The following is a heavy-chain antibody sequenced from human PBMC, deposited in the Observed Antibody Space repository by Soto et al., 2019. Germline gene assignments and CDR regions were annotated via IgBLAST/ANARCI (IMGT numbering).Heavy chain of an antibody. J-gene: IGHJ5*01. V-gene: IGHV4-4*02. D-gene: IGHD1-1*01. CDR3: ARVRQGCSANNCYFDP. Sequence: SETLSLTCTLSGGSVRAPDWWNVVRQCPDKGLEWIAEVHISGHSNYNPSLRSRVSVSIDSSKNQFYLNLNSVTAADTAIYYCARVRQGCSANNCYFDPWGQGTQVTVSS. CDR2: VHISGHS. CDR1: GGSVRAPDW.